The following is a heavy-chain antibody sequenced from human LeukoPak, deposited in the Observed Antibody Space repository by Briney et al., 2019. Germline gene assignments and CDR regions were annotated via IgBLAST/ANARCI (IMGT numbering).Heavy chain of an antibody. CDR1: SYSISSGYY. J-gene: IGHJ4*02. CDR3: ARANYYDSGGYYYDY. V-gene: IGHV4-38-2*01. CDR2: IYHTGST. D-gene: IGHD3-22*01. Sequence: SETLSLTCAVSSYSISSGYYWGWIRQPPGKGLEWIGSIYHTGSTYYNPSLESRVTISVDTSKTQFSLKLSSVTAADTAVYYCARANYYDSGGYYYDYWGQGTLVTVSS.